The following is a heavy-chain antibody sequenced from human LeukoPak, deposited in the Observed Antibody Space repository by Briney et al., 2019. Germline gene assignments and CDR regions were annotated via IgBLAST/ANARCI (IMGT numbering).Heavy chain of an antibody. Sequence: ASVKVSCKASAYTFTSYGISWVRQAPGQGLEWMGWISAYNGNTTYAQKLQGRVTMTTDTSTSTAYMELRSLRSDDTAVYYCARDRGIAVAGALGYWGQGTLVTASS. J-gene: IGHJ4*02. CDR3: ARDRGIAVAGALGY. D-gene: IGHD6-19*01. V-gene: IGHV1-18*01. CDR2: ISAYNGNT. CDR1: AYTFTSYG.